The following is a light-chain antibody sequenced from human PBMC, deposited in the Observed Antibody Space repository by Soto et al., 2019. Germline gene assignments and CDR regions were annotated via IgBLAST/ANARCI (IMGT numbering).Light chain of an antibody. CDR2: GAS. Sequence: EIVMTQSPATLSVSPGERATLSCRASQSVSSNLAWYQQKPGQAPRLLIYGASTRATGIPARFSGSGSGTQFPLTLGSLQSEDFAVYYCQQYNNWPPWTFGQGTKVEIK. CDR3: QQYNNWPPWT. CDR1: QSVSSN. J-gene: IGKJ1*01. V-gene: IGKV3-15*01.